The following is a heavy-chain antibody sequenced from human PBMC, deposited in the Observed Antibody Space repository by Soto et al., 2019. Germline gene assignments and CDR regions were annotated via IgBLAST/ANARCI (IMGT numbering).Heavy chain of an antibody. CDR1: GGSISSGGYY. Sequence: QVQLQESGPGLVKPSQTLSLTCTVSGGSISSGGYYWSWIRQYPGKGLEWIGYLYYSGTTYYNPSLKSRVTIAVDKSKNQFCLKLSSATAADTAVDYWAREVDRSTPRTTVKCFDYWGQGTLVTVSS. V-gene: IGHV4-31*03. CDR2: LYYSGTT. D-gene: IGHD4-17*01. CDR3: AREVDRSTPRTTVKCFDY. J-gene: IGHJ4*02.